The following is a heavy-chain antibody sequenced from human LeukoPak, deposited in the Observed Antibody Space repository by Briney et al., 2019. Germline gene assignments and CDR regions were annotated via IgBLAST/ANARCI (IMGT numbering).Heavy chain of an antibody. CDR2: MRPNGGNT. Sequence: ASLRVSCKASGYSFTSDDIRWGRHTPGQRLGWMGWMRPNGGNTGYAQKFQGRVTMTRNTSISTAYMELSSLRSEDTAVYYCARGWASGSYRKSGFDYWGQGTLVTVSS. J-gene: IGHJ4*02. CDR3: ARGWASGSYRKSGFDY. V-gene: IGHV1-8*01. CDR1: GYSFTSDD. D-gene: IGHD3-10*01.